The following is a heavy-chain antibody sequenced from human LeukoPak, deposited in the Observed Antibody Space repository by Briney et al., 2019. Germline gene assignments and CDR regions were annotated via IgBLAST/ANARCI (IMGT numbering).Heavy chain of an antibody. V-gene: IGHV4-59*08. CDR3: ARPSLYYDILTGYSDHAFDI. CDR2: IYYSGST. Sequence: SETLSLTCTVSGGSISSYYWSWIRQPAGKGLEWIGYIYYSGSTNYNPSLKSRVTISVDTSKNQFSLKLSSVTAADTAVYYCARPSLYYDILTGYSDHAFDIWGQGTMVTVSS. J-gene: IGHJ3*02. D-gene: IGHD3-9*01. CDR1: GGSISSYY.